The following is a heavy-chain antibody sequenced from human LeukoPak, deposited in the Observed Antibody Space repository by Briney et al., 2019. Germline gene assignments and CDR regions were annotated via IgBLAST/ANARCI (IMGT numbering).Heavy chain of an antibody. CDR1: GFTFSSYE. J-gene: IGHJ6*02. CDR3: ARRLPYYGMDV. V-gene: IGHV3-48*03. Sequence: GGSLRLSCAASGFTFSSYEIHWVRQAPGKGLEWVSKIGGIGSIMYADSVKGRFTISTDSAKSSVYLQMNSLRAGDTAVYYCARRLPYYGMDVWGQGTTVTVSS. CDR2: IGGIGSI.